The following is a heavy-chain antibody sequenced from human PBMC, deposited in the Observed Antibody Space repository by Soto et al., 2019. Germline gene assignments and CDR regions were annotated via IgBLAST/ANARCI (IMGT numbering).Heavy chain of an antibody. J-gene: IGHJ5*02. D-gene: IGHD5-18*01. Sequence: SETLSLTCTVSGGSVSSGSYYWSWIRQPPGKGLEWIGYIYYSGSTNYNPSLKSRVTISVDTSKNQFSLKLSSVTAADTAVYYCARYSLEGPANYNWFDPWGQGTLVTVSS. CDR1: GGSVSSGSYY. V-gene: IGHV4-61*01. CDR3: ARYSLEGPANYNWFDP. CDR2: IYYSGST.